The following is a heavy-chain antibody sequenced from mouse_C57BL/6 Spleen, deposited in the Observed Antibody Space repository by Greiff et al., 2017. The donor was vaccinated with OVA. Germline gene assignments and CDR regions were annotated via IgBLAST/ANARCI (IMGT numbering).Heavy chain of an antibody. V-gene: IGHV1-64*01. Sequence: QVQLQQPGAELVKPGASVKLSCKASGYTFTSYWMHWVKQRPGQGLEWIGMIHPNSGSTNYNEKFKSKATLTVDKSSSTAYMQLSSLTSEDSAVYYCAEFYYDYEGYYFDYWGQGTTLTVSS. J-gene: IGHJ2*01. CDR2: IHPNSGST. CDR1: GYTFTSYW. CDR3: AEFYYDYEGYYFDY. D-gene: IGHD2-4*01.